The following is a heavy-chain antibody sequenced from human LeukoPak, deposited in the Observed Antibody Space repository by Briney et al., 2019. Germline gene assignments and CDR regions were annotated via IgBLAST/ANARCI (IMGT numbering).Heavy chain of an antibody. J-gene: IGHJ6*02. D-gene: IGHD5-18*01. Sequence: PGRSLRLSCAASGFTFSSYAMHWVRQAPGEGLEWVAVISYDGSNKYYADSVKGRFTISRDNSKNTLYLQMNSLRAEDTAVYYCARDLGDTAMDPNYYYYGMDVWGQGTTVTVSS. V-gene: IGHV3-30-3*01. CDR2: ISYDGSNK. CDR1: GFTFSSYA. CDR3: ARDLGDTAMDPNYYYYGMDV.